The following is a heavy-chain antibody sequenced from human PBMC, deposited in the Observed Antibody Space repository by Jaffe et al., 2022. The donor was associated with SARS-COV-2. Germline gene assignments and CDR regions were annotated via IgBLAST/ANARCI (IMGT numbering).Heavy chain of an antibody. CDR1: GFTFSSYW. Sequence: EVQLVESGGGLVQPGGSLRLSCAASGFTFSSYWLHWVRQAPGKGLEWVSRIKSDGGTTNYAASVKGRFTISRDNAKNTIYLQMNSLGAEDTAVYYCATEPRDYYGSGKSVGGFEYWGQGALVSVSS. V-gene: IGHV3-74*01. J-gene: IGHJ4*02. CDR3: ATEPRDYYGSGKSVGGFEY. D-gene: IGHD3-10*01. CDR2: IKSDGGTT.